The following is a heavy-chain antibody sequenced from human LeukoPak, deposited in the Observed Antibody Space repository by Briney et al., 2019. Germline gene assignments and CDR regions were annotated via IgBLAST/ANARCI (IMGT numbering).Heavy chain of an antibody. V-gene: IGHV3-9*01. CDR2: ISWNSGSI. Sequence: PGGSLRLSCAASGFTFDDYAMHWVRHALGKGLEWVSGISWNSGSIGYADSVKGRFTISRDNAKNSLYLQMNSLRAEDTALYYCAKAHWMATSNYFDYWGQGTLVTVSS. CDR1: GFTFDDYA. D-gene: IGHD5-24*01. CDR3: AKAHWMATSNYFDY. J-gene: IGHJ4*02.